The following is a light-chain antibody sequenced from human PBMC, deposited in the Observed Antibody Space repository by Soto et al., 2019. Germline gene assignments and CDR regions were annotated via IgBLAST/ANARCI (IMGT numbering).Light chain of an antibody. CDR1: QSVTSW. J-gene: IGKJ2*01. Sequence: DIQMTQSPSTLSASVGDRVTITCRASQSVTSWLAWFQQKPGQAPKLLIYDVSTLERGVPPRFSGSGSGTEFTLTISSLQTDDFATYYCQQYNGYPYTFGQGTKLEIK. CDR2: DVS. V-gene: IGKV1-5*01. CDR3: QQYNGYPYT.